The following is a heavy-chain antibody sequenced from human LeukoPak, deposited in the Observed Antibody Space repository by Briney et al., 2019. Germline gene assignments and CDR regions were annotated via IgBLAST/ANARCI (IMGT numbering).Heavy chain of an antibody. CDR1: GFIFSSFA. J-gene: IGHJ4*02. D-gene: IGHD1-26*01. CDR3: AKGDRLSVEGATTILDY. V-gene: IGHV3-23*01. CDR2: ISGSGGST. Sequence: GGSLRLSCAASGFIFSSFAMSWVRQAPGKGLEWVSAISGSGGSTYYADSVKGRFTISRDNSKNTLYLQMNSLRAEDTAVYYCAKGDRLSVEGATTILDYWGQGTLVTVSS.